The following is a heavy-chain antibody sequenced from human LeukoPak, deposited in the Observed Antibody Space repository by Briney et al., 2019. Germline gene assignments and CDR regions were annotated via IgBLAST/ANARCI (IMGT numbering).Heavy chain of an antibody. CDR3: ARRPRSGPGGYYYYYGMDV. J-gene: IGHJ6*02. V-gene: IGHV3-11*01. CDR1: GFTFSDYY. D-gene: IGHD3-3*01. Sequence: GGSLRLSCAASGFTFSDYYMSWIRQAPGMGLEWVSYISSSGSTIYYADSVKGRFTISRDNAKNSLYLQMNSLRAEDTAVYYCARRPRSGPGGYYYYYGMDVWGQGTTVTVSS. CDR2: ISSSGSTI.